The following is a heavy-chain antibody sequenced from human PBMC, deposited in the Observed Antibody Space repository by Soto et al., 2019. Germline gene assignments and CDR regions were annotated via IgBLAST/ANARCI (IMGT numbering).Heavy chain of an antibody. CDR3: ARGRDYLGGDFDY. J-gene: IGHJ4*02. CDR2: ISYDGSNK. D-gene: IGHD3-16*01. Sequence: QVQLVESGGGVVQPGRSLRLSCTASGFTFSNYGMHWVRQAPGKGLKWVAVISYDGSNKYYADSVKGRFTISRDNSKNTLYLQMNSLRAEDTAVYHCARGRDYLGGDFDYWGQGTLVTVSS. V-gene: IGHV3-30-3*01. CDR1: GFTFSNYG.